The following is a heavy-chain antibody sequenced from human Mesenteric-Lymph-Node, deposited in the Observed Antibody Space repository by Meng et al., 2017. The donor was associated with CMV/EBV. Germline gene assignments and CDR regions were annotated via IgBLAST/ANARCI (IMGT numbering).Heavy chain of an antibody. Sequence: GESLKISCAASGFTFSSYAMSWVRQAPGKGLEWVSAISGSGGSTYYADSVKGRFTISRDNSKNTLYLQMNSLRAEDTAVYYCARTNSRSYGLFYYFGIDVWGQGTMVTVSS. CDR1: GFTFSSYA. J-gene: IGHJ6*02. D-gene: IGHD3-16*01. CDR2: ISGSGGST. V-gene: IGHV3-23*01. CDR3: ARTNSRSYGLFYYFGIDV.